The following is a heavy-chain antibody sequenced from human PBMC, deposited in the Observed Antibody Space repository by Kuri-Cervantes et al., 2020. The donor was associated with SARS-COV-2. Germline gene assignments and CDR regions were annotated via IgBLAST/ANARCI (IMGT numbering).Heavy chain of an antibody. V-gene: IGHV3-23*05. CDR2: VYSSDART. CDR3: ARGQQLIDY. D-gene: IGHD6-13*01. CDR1: GFSFSNYA. J-gene: IGHJ4*02. Sequence: GESLKISCAASGFSFSNYAMSWVRQAPGRGLEWVAVVYSSDARTYYADSAKGHFSISRDNSKNTVYLQMNSLRVEDTAVYYCARGQQLIDYWGQGTLVTVSS.